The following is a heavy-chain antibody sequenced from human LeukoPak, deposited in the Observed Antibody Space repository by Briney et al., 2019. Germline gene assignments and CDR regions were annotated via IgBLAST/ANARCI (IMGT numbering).Heavy chain of an antibody. Sequence: SETLSLTCAVYGGSFSGYYWSWIRQPPGKGLEWIGEINHSGSTNYNPSLKSRVTISVDTSKNQFSLKLSSVTAADTAVYYCASQNYYDSSDHAFDIWGQGTMVTVSS. D-gene: IGHD3-22*01. V-gene: IGHV4-34*01. J-gene: IGHJ3*02. CDR1: GGSFSGYY. CDR3: ASQNYYDSSDHAFDI. CDR2: INHSGST.